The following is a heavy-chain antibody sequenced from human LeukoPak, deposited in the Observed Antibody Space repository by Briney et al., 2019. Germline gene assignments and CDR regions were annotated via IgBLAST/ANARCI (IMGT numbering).Heavy chain of an antibody. V-gene: IGHV3-53*01. Sequence: GGSLRLSCAASGFTVSSNFMSWVRQAPGKGLEWVSVIYGGGSTYYADSVKGRFTISRDTSKNTLYLQMNSLRAEDTAVYYCATWPGGWYGEDSWGQGTLVTVSS. D-gene: IGHD6-19*01. CDR2: IYGGGST. CDR1: GFTVSSNF. CDR3: ATWPGGWYGEDS. J-gene: IGHJ4*02.